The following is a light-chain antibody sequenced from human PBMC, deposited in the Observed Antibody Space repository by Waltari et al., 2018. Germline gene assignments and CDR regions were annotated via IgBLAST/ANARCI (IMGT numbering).Light chain of an antibody. J-gene: IGKJ2*01. Sequence: EIVMTQSPASLSVSPGERVTLSCRASQSVSTKLAWYHQKPGQDPGLVIYSASIRAADVPARFSGSGSGTEFTLTISSLQSEDFAIYYCQQYDKCRDYTFGQGTKLDFK. CDR2: SAS. V-gene: IGKV3-15*01. CDR3: QQYDKCRDYT. CDR1: QSVSTK.